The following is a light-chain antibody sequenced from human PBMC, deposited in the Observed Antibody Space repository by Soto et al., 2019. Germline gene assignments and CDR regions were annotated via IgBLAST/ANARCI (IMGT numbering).Light chain of an antibody. CDR2: AAS. J-gene: IGKJ1*01. Sequence: DIQMTQSPSSLSASVGDRVTITCRASQGISNYLAWYQQKPGKVPKLLIYAASTLQSGVPSRFSGSGSGTEFILTISSLQPDDFATYYCQQYNSYSPWTFGQGTKVDI. CDR3: QQYNSYSPWT. V-gene: IGKV1-27*01. CDR1: QGISNY.